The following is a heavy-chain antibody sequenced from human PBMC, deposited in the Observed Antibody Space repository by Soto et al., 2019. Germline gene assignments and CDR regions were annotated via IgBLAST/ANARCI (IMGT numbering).Heavy chain of an antibody. V-gene: IGHV4-30-4*01. CDR1: GGSISSGDYY. CDR3: ATLTGYYDDDAFDI. CDR2: IYYSGST. J-gene: IGHJ3*02. Sequence: SETLSLTCTVSGGSISSGDYYWSWIRQPPGKGLEWIGYIYYSGSTYYNPSPKSRVTISVDTSKNQFSLKLSSVTAADTAVYYCATLTGYYDDDAFDIWGQGTMVTVSS. D-gene: IGHD3-9*01.